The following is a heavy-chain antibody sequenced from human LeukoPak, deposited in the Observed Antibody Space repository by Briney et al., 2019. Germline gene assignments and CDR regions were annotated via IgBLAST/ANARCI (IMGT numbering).Heavy chain of an antibody. D-gene: IGHD3-22*01. CDR2: LSGDGSSA. Sequence: PGGSLRLSCAASGFTFSDYWMHWVRQVPGKGLVWVSRLSGDGSSASYAESVKGRFTISRDNSKNTLYLQMNSLRAEDTAVYYCARGSPGYYYDSSGYRTGLDYWGQGTLVTVSS. CDR3: ARGSPGYYYDSSGYRTGLDY. V-gene: IGHV3-74*01. J-gene: IGHJ4*02. CDR1: GFTFSDYW.